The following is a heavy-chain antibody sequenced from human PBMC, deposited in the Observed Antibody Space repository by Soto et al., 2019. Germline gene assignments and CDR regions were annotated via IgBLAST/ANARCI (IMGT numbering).Heavy chain of an antibody. CDR3: AKNPYYDYIWGSSQYFDY. CDR1: GFTFSSYA. CDR2: ISGSGGST. Sequence: EVQLLESGGGLVQPGGSLRLSCAASGFTFSSYAMSWVRQAPGKGLEWVSAISGSGGSTYYADSVKGRFTISRDNSKNTLYLQMNSLRAEDTAVYYCAKNPYYDYIWGSSQYFDYWGQGTLVTVSS. D-gene: IGHD3-16*01. V-gene: IGHV3-23*01. J-gene: IGHJ4*02.